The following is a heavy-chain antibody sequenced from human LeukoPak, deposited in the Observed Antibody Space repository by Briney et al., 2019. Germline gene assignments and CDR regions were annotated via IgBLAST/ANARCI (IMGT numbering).Heavy chain of an antibody. CDR3: ARDPLSALAAAGQIPFDP. CDR2: INTNTGNP. J-gene: IGHJ5*02. CDR1: GYTFTSYA. Sequence: ASVKVSCKASGYTFTSYAMNWARQAPGQGLEWMGWINTNTGNPTYAQGFTGRFVFSLDTSVSTAYLQISSLKAEDTAVYYCARDPLSALAAAGQIPFDPWGQGTLVTVSS. D-gene: IGHD6-13*01. V-gene: IGHV7-4-1*02.